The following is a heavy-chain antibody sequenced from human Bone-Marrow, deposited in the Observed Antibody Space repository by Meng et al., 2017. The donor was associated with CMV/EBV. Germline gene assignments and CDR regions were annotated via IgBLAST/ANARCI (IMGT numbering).Heavy chain of an antibody. CDR1: GFAFIIYT. V-gene: IGHV3-21*01. Sequence: LSGAGYGFAFIIYTSVWVSEATGQGPGHDSIRRSNRKYSDETYPVKLRCTISIDNAKNSMYLQMKSLRAEDTAVYYCARDRLDWNYVGVGYWGQGTLVTVSS. J-gene: IGHJ4*02. CDR3: ARDRLDWNYVGVGY. CDR2: RRSNRKYS. D-gene: IGHD1-7*01.